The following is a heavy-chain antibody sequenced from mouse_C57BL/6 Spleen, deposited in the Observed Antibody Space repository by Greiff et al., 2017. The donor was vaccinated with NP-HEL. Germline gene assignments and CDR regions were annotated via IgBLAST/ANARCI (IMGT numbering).Heavy chain of an antibody. J-gene: IGHJ3*01. CDR1: GFTFSDYY. Sequence: EVQLVESEGGLVQPGSSMKLSCTASGFTFSDYYMAWVRQVPEKGLEWVANINYDGSSTYYLDSLKSRFIISRDNAKNILYLQMSSLKSEDTATYYCARDDHVEGFAYWGQGTLVTVSA. V-gene: IGHV5-16*01. CDR3: ARDDHVEGFAY. CDR2: INYDGSST.